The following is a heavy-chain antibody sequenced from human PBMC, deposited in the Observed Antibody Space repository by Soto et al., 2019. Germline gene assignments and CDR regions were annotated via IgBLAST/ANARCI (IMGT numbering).Heavy chain of an antibody. Sequence: PSETLSLTCSVSGGSFKNYFWSWIRQPTGGGLEWLGYIYYIVTSYYNPSLKSRVAMSVDTSKNQFPLYGSAVTAADTAIHYGARAGAARTWFGPWGQGALVTVSS. CDR2: IYYIVTS. J-gene: IGHJ5*02. D-gene: IGHD1-26*01. CDR3: ARAGAARTWFGP. CDR1: GGSFKNYF. V-gene: IGHV4-59*01.